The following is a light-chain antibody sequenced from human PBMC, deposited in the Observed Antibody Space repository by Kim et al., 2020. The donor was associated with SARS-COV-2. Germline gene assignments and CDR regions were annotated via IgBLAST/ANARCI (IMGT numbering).Light chain of an antibody. V-gene: IGKV1-8*01. CDR1: QGIISY. Sequence: ASTGNRVTITCRASQGIISYLAWYQQKPGKAPKLLIYAASTLQSGVSSRFSGSGSGTDFTLTISCLQSVDFATYYCQQYYSYPLTFGQGTKVDIK. CDR2: AAS. J-gene: IGKJ1*01. CDR3: QQYYSYPLT.